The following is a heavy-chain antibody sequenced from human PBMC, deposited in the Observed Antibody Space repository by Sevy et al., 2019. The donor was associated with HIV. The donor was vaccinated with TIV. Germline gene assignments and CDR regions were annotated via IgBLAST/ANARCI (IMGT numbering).Heavy chain of an antibody. Sequence: GGSLRLSCAASGFTFSSYAMSWVRQAPGKGLEWVSAISGSGGSTYYADSVKGRFTISRDNSKNTLYLQMNSLRAEDTAVYYCEKAPNGYYGSGREGYYFDYWGQGTLVTVSS. J-gene: IGHJ4*02. V-gene: IGHV3-23*01. CDR3: EKAPNGYYGSGREGYYFDY. CDR1: GFTFSSYA. D-gene: IGHD3-10*01. CDR2: ISGSGGST.